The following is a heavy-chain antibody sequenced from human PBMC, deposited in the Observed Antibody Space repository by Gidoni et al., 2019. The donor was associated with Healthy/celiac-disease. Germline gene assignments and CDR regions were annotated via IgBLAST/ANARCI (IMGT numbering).Heavy chain of an antibody. CDR1: SSYG. D-gene: IGHD5-18*01. V-gene: IGHV3-30*18. J-gene: IGHJ4*02. Sequence: SSYGMHWVRQAQGKGLEWVAVISYDGSNKYYADSVKGRFTISRDNSKNTLYLQMNSLRAEDTTVYYCAKQFPGYSYGQFDYWVQGTLVTVSS. CDR2: ISYDGSNK. CDR3: AKQFPGYSYGQFDY.